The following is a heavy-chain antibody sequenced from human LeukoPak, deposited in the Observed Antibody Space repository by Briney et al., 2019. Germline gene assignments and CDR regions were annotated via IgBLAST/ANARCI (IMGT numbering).Heavy chain of an antibody. CDR3: ASSYSSRRSFDY. J-gene: IGHJ4*02. V-gene: IGHV4-34*01. CDR1: GGSFSGYY. CDR2: INHSGST. Sequence: PSETLSLTCAVYGGSFSGYYCSWIRQPPGKGLEWIGEINHSGSTNYNPSLKSRVTISVDTSKNQFSLKLSSVTAADTAVYYCASSYSSRRSFDYWGQGTLVTVSS. D-gene: IGHD6-13*01.